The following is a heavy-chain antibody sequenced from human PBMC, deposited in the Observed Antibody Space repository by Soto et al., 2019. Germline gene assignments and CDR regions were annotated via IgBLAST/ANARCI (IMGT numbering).Heavy chain of an antibody. J-gene: IGHJ1*01. CDR2: ISYEGSSR. V-gene: IGHV3-30*03. D-gene: IGHD6-19*01. Sequence: QVQLVESGGGVVQPGRSLRLSCVGSGFTFGDYGMQWVRQAPGKGLEWVAVISYEGSSRHYADSVKGRFTISRDNTKNTLYLQMDSLRPEDTAVYYCAMDLREWLEEYFQHWGQGTPVTVSS. CDR3: AMDLREWLEEYFQH. CDR1: GFTFGDYG.